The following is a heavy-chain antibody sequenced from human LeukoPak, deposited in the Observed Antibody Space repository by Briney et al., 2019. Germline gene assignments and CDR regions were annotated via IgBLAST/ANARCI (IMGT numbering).Heavy chain of an antibody. D-gene: IGHD2-15*01. CDR2: IYYSGST. CDR1: GGSISSSSYY. J-gene: IGHJ4*02. V-gene: IGHV4-39*07. CDR3: ASHNCSGGSCSDY. Sequence: ASETLSLTCTVSGGSISSSSYYWGWIRQPPGKGLEWIGSIYYSGSTYYNPSLKSRVTISVDRSKNQFSLKLSSVTAADTAVYYCASHNCSGGSCSDYWGQGTLVTVPS.